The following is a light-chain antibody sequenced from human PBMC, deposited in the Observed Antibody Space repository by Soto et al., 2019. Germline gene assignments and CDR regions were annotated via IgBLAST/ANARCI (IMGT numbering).Light chain of an antibody. Sequence: DIQMTQSPSSLSASVGDRVTITCRSSQSINNYLSWYQQRPGKAPKVIIYDASSLQSGVPSRFSGSGSGTDFTPTISSLQPEDFATYYCQQGFSAPPWTFGQGTKVEV. CDR3: QQGFSAPPWT. J-gene: IGKJ1*01. CDR2: DAS. CDR1: QSINNY. V-gene: IGKV1-39*01.